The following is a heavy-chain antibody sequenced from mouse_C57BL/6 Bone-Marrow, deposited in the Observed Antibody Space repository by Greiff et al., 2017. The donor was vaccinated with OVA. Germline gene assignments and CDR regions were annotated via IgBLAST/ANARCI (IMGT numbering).Heavy chain of an antibody. J-gene: IGHJ3*01. CDR1: GYTFTSYW. Sequence: QVQLQQPGAELVKPGASVKLSCKASGYTFTSYWMHWVKQRPGQGLEWIGMIHPNSGSTNYNEKFKSKATLTVDKSSSTAYMQISSLTSEDSAVYYCARPVPGAWFAYWGQGTLVTVSA. CDR3: ARPVPGAWFAY. CDR2: IHPNSGST. V-gene: IGHV1-64*01.